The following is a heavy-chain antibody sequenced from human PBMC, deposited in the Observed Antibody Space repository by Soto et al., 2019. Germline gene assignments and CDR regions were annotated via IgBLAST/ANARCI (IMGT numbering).Heavy chain of an antibody. Sequence: QVQLAESGGGVVRPGRSLRLSCAATGFSFSTHGMHWVRQAPGKGLELVAVIVNDGSEQQYAESVKGRLTISRDNARNILYLQMNNLQAEETALYYCARDHVYVDNGLYIWGQETLVNVSS. CDR1: GFSFSTHG. J-gene: IGHJ4*02. D-gene: IGHD3-10*02. CDR2: IVNDGSEQ. V-gene: IGHV3-33*01. CDR3: ARDHVYVDNGLYI.